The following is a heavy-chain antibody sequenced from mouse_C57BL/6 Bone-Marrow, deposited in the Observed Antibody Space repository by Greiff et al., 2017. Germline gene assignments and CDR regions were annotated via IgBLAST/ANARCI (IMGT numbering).Heavy chain of an antibody. CDR3: ARGYDPLLAY. V-gene: IGHV1-81*01. CDR2: IYPRSGNT. D-gene: IGHD2-3*01. CDR1: GYTFTSYG. Sequence: QVQLKESGAELARPGASVKLSCKASGYTFTSYGISWVKQRTGQGLEWIGEIYPRSGNTYYNEKFKGKATLTADKSSSTAYMELRSLTSEDSAVYFCARGYDPLLAYWGQGTLVTVSA. J-gene: IGHJ3*01.